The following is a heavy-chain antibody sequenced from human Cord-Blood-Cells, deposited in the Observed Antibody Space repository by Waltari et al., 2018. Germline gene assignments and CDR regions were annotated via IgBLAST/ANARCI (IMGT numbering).Heavy chain of an antibody. D-gene: IGHD3-10*01. J-gene: IGHJ3*02. CDR3: AKDIAESGAFDI. Sequence: AASGFTFDDYTMHWVRQAPGKGLEWVSLISWDGGSTYYADSVKGRFTISRDSSKNSLYLQMNSLRTEDTALYYCAKDIAESGAFDIWGQGTMVTVSS. CDR2: ISWDGGST. V-gene: IGHV3-43*01. CDR1: GFTFDDYT.